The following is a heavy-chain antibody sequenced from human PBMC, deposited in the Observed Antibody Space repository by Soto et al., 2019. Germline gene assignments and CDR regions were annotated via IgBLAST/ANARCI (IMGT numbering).Heavy chain of an antibody. Sequence: EVQLLESGGDLVQPGGSLRLSCEASGFTFSNYAMSWVRQAPGKGLEWVTGISARGGTTYYVDSVKGRFTISRDNSKNTLYLEMNALRVEDRAVYYCAKDRGFGAGHGMDVWGQGNKVNVSS. CDR2: ISARGGTT. D-gene: IGHD3-10*01. CDR3: AKDRGFGAGHGMDV. CDR1: GFTFSNYA. J-gene: IGHJ6*01. V-gene: IGHV3-23*01.